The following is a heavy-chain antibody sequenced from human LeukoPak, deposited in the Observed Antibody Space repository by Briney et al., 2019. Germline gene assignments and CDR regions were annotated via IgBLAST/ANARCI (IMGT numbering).Heavy chain of an antibody. D-gene: IGHD3-3*01. CDR3: GRDILRFLEWTDDAFDI. Sequence: SETLSLTCTVSGASISSYYWSWIRQPAGKGLEWIGRIYTSGRTYYNPSLKSRVTMSVDTSKNQFSLKLSSVTAADTAVYHCGRDILRFLEWTDDAFDIWGQGTMVTVSS. CDR2: IYTSGRT. V-gene: IGHV4-4*07. CDR1: GASISSYY. J-gene: IGHJ3*02.